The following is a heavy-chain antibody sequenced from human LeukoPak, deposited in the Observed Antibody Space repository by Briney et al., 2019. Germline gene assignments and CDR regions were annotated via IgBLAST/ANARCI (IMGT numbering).Heavy chain of an antibody. CDR3: ARHNWNRSRAADY. D-gene: IGHD1-20*01. CDR1: GAPIARNQYY. Sequence: SETLSLTCTVSGAPIARNQYYWGWIRQSPGKGLEWIGSLYYDGTTFYNPSFKSRVTISVDTSKDHFSLNLTSVTAADTAVYYCARHNWNRSRAADYWGQGTLVTVSS. J-gene: IGHJ4*02. CDR2: LYYDGTT. V-gene: IGHV4-39*01.